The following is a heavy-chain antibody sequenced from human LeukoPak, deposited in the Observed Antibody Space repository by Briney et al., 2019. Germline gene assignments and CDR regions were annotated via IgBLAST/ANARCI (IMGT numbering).Heavy chain of an antibody. V-gene: IGHV4-30-2*01. Sequence: PSETLSLTCTVSGGSLSRNSYYWTWIRQPPGKGLEWIGYIFHTGSTYYNPSLKSRVTISLDRSKNQFSLNLSSVTAADTAVYYCAREWNGSHNWEKNFDYWGQGTLVTVSS. CDR1: GGSLSRNSYY. CDR2: IFHTGST. J-gene: IGHJ4*02. CDR3: AREWNGSHNWEKNFDY. D-gene: IGHD1-26*01.